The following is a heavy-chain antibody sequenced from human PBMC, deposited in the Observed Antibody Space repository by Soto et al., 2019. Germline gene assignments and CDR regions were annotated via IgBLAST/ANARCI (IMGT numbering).Heavy chain of an antibody. D-gene: IGHD5-12*01. J-gene: IGHJ4*02. CDR2: INEDGRIK. V-gene: IGHV3-33*08. Sequence: PAWSMRPYGRRGGYEFRSRWTPWLHQTPGKGLDWVANINEDGRIKQYSSAGFVKGRFTVSRDNSKNTLYLQMNSLRAEDTAVYYCADIGGYDSAGGAYWGEGALVTVSS. CDR3: ADIGGYDSAGGAY. CDR1: GYEFRSRW.